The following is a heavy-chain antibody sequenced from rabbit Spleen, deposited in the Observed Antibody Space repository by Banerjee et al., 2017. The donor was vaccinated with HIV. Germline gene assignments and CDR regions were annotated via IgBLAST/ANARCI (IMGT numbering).Heavy chain of an antibody. V-gene: IGHV1S45*01. Sequence: QEQLEETGGGLVQPGGSLTLSCKASAIDLISVAMSWVRQAPGKGLELIACIYAGSSGSTYYASWAKGRFSISKTSSTTVTLQMTILTAADTATYFCARDTSSSFSSYGMDLWGPGTLVTVS. D-gene: IGHD1-1*01. CDR3: ARDTSSSFSSYGMDL. CDR2: IYAGSSGST. J-gene: IGHJ6*01. CDR1: AIDLISVA.